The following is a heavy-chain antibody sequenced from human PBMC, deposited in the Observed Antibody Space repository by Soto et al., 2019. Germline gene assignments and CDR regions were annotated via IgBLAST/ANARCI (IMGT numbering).Heavy chain of an antibody. CDR3: ARGGLRFLDCAMDV. V-gene: IGHV1-69*12. Sequence: QVQLVQSGAEVKKPGSSVKVSCKASGGTFSSYAISWVRQAPGQGLEWMGGIIPIFGSTNYAQKFQGRVTITADVSTSTAYMDLSSLRSEDTAVYYCARGGLRFLDCAMDVWGQGTTVTVSS. D-gene: IGHD3-3*01. J-gene: IGHJ6*02. CDR1: GGTFSSYA. CDR2: IIPIFGST.